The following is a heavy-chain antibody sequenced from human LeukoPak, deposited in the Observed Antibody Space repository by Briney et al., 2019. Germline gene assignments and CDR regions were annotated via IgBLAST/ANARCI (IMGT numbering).Heavy chain of an antibody. CDR2: ISYDGSKK. CDR3: ARESGGDWGYFDD. Sequence: GGSLRLSCAASGFTFSTYSMHWVRQAPGEGLEWVAVISYDGSKKYYADSVRGRFTISRDNSKNTLYLQMDSLRVEDTAIYYCARESGGDWGYFDDWGQGTLVTVSS. J-gene: IGHJ4*02. CDR1: GFTFSTYS. V-gene: IGHV3-30*04. D-gene: IGHD2-21*02.